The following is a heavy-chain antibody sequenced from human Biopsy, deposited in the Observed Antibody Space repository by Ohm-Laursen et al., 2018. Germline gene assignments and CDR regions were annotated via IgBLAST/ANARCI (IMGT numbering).Heavy chain of an antibody. CDR3: ATKLTGYFHH. CDR1: GGTFSNYG. CDR2: NIPILGTG. J-gene: IGHJ1*01. D-gene: IGHD3-9*01. Sequence: GASVKVSCKVPGGTFSNYGVNWVRQAPGQGLEWLGGNIPILGTGNYAQKFQDRVTVAADTSPSTATMELRSLRSDDTAVYYCATKLTGYFHHWGQGTLVIVSS. V-gene: IGHV1-69*06.